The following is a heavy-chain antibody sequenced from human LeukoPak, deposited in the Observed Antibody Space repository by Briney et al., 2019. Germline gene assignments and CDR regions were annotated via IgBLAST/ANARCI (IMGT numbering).Heavy chain of an antibody. CDR3: ARENDGSGSNYFDY. CDR1: GYTFTTYD. CDR2: INPKSGGT. V-gene: IGHV1-2*02. J-gene: IGHJ4*02. D-gene: IGHD3-10*01. Sequence: GASVKVSCKASGYTFTTYDINWVRQAPGQGLEWMGWINPKSGGTNYAQKFQGRVTMTRDTSISTAYMELSRLRSDDTAVYYCARENDGSGSNYFDYWGQGNLVTVSS.